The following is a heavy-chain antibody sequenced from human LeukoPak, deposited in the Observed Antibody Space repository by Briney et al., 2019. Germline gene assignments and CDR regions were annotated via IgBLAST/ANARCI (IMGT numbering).Heavy chain of an antibody. J-gene: IGHJ3*02. CDR2: IIPIFGTA. CDR1: GGNFSTYA. D-gene: IGHD5-18*01. Sequence: ASVKVSCKASGGNFSTYAISWVRQAPGQGLEWMGGIIPIFGTANYAQRFQGRVTITADKSTNTAYMELSRLRSDDTAVYYCARGNRDTAMDDAFDIWGQGTMVTVSS. CDR3: ARGNRDTAMDDAFDI. V-gene: IGHV1-69*06.